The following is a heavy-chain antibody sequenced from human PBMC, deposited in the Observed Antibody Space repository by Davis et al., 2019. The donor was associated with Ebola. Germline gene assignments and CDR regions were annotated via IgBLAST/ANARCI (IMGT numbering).Heavy chain of an antibody. D-gene: IGHD3-22*01. CDR2: IYPADSQT. CDR3: VRQPEYYYDAGGTDKDY. CDR1: GFSVTNYW. V-gene: IGHV5-51*01. J-gene: IGHJ4*02. Sequence: KVSCKGSGFSVTNYWIAWVRQMPGKGLEWVGLIYPADSQTKYSPAFEGQVTFSVDKSDRIAYLQWSSLKASDTAVYYCVRQPEYYYDAGGTDKDYWGQGTLVTVSS.